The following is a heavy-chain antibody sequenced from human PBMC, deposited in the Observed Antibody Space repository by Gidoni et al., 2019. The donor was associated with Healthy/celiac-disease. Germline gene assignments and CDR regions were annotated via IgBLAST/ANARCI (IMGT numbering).Heavy chain of an antibody. V-gene: IGHV4-31*03. D-gene: IGHD3-9*01. Sequence: QVQLQESGPGLVKPSQTLSLTCTVSGGSISRGGYYWSWIRQHPGKGLEWIGYIYYSGSTYYNPSLKSRVSISVDTSKNQFSLKLSSVTAADTAVYYCARTILVEMTTYYFDYWGQGTLVTVSS. CDR1: GGSISRGGYY. CDR2: IYYSGST. CDR3: ARTILVEMTTYYFDY. J-gene: IGHJ4*02.